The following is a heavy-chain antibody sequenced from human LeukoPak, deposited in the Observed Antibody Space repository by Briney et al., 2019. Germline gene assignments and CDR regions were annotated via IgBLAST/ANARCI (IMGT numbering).Heavy chain of an antibody. CDR1: GGSISSGGYS. Sequence: SETLSLTCAVSGGSISSGGYSWSWIRQPPGKGLEWIGYIYHSGSTYYNPSLKSRVTISVDRSKNQFSLKLSSVTAADTAVYYCARALDFRTVVAANNWFDPWGQGTLVTVSS. CDR2: IYHSGST. CDR3: ARALDFRTVVAANNWFDP. V-gene: IGHV4-30-2*01. J-gene: IGHJ5*02. D-gene: IGHD2-15*01.